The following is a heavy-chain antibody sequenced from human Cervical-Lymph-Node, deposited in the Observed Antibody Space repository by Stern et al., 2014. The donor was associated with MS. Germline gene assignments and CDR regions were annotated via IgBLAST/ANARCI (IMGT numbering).Heavy chain of an antibody. J-gene: IGHJ3*02. V-gene: IGHV1-3*01. D-gene: IGHD2-15*01. CDR1: GYSFISHA. CDR2: INGDHGNT. Sequence: QVQLVQSGAEVKDPRASVKVSCKASGYSFISHAMHWVRQAPGQTFEWMGWINGDHGNTKYSQKFQGRVTITRDKTTSTAYMELSSLTSEDTAVYYCARAGYFSPSTCSDAFDIWGQGTMVTVSS. CDR3: ARAGYFSPSTCSDAFDI.